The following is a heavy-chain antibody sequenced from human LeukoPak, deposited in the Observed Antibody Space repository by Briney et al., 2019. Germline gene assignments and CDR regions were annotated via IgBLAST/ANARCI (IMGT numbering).Heavy chain of an antibody. CDR3: ARAESIAASGYFDY. CDR2: ISSSSSYI. CDR1: GFTFSSYA. D-gene: IGHD6-6*01. Sequence: GGSLRLSCAASGFTFSSYAMTWVRQAPGKGLEWVSSISSSSSYIYYADSVKGRFTISRDNAKNSLYLQMNSLRAEDTAVYYCARAESIAASGYFDYWGQGTLVTVSS. J-gene: IGHJ4*02. V-gene: IGHV3-21*01.